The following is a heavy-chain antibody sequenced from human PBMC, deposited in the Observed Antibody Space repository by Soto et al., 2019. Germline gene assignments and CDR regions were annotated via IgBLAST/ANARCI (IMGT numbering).Heavy chain of an antibody. V-gene: IGHV3-11*01. J-gene: IGHJ4*02. CDR1: GFTFIDYY. CDR3: ASSVYSSSAPNDC. Sequence: PWGSLRLSCAASGFTFIDYYISFIRHSPWKGLEWLSYIDTSGLTMDYADSVKGRFTISRDNAKNSLYLQMNSLRAEDTAVYCCASSVYSSSAPNDCWGQGTLVTVSS. D-gene: IGHD6-6*01. CDR2: IDTSGLTM.